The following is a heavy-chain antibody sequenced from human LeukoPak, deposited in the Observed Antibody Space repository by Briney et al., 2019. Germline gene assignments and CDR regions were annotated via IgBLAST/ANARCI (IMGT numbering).Heavy chain of an antibody. CDR1: GFTFSSYE. CDR3: ARVHSHRLERLQYFDY. J-gene: IGHJ4*02. Sequence: GGSLRLSCAASGFTFSSYEMNWVRQAPGKGLEWVSYISSSGSTIYYADSVKGRFTISRDNAKNSLYLQMNSLRAEDTAVYYCARVHSHRLERLQYFDYWGQGTLVTVSS. D-gene: IGHD1-1*01. CDR2: ISSSGSTI. V-gene: IGHV3-48*03.